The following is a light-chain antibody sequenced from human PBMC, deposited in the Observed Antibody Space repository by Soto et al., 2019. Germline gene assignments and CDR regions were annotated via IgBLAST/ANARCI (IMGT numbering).Light chain of an antibody. J-gene: IGKJ2*01. CDR1: QSVSSNY. V-gene: IGKV3-20*01. CDR3: QQYGSSPPTYT. Sequence: EIVLTQSPGTLSLSPGERATLSCRASQSVSSNYLAWYQQKPGQAPRLLIYDASSRATGIPDRFSGSGSGTDFTLTISRLEPEDFAVYYCQQYGSSPPTYTFGQGTKLDIK. CDR2: DAS.